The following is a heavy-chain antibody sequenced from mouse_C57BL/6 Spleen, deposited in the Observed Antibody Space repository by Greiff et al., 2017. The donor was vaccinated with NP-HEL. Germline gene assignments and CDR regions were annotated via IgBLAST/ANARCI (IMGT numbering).Heavy chain of an antibody. J-gene: IGHJ3*01. CDR2: IYPSDSET. D-gene: IGHD2-10*01. V-gene: IGHV1-61*01. Sequence: QVQLQQPGAELVRPGSSVKLSCKASGYTFTSYWMDWVKQRPGQGLEWIGNIYPSDSETHYNQKFKDKATLTVDKSSSTAYMQLSSLTSEDSAVYYGARGAYYGNPFAYWGQGTLVTVSA. CDR1: GYTFTSYW. CDR3: ARGAYYGNPFAY.